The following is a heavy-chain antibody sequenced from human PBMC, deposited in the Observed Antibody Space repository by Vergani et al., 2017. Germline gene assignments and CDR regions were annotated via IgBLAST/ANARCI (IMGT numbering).Heavy chain of an antibody. Sequence: QVQLQESGPGLVKPSQTLSLTCTVSGGSISSGDYYWSWIRQPPGKGLEWIGYIYYSGSTYYNPPLKSRVTISVDTSKNQFYLKLSAVAAADTAVYYCARVGGGSPNXFDPWGQGTLVTVSS. V-gene: IGHV4-30-4*01. J-gene: IGHJ5*02. D-gene: IGHD2-15*01. CDR1: GGSISSGDYY. CDR2: IYYSGST. CDR3: ARVGGGSPNXFDP.